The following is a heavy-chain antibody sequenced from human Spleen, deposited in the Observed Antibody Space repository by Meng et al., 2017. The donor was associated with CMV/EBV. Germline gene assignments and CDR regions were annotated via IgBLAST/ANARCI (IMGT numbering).Heavy chain of an antibody. CDR1: GGSFSGYY. V-gene: IGHV4-34*01. J-gene: IGHJ4*02. CDR2: INHSGST. CDR3: ARGGYYYSSGWYSDY. Sequence: GQLPQWGPGLLKPSETLSLTCAVYGGSFSGYYWSWIRQPPGKGLEWIGEINHSGSTNYNPSLKSRVTISVDTSKNQFSLKLSSVTAADTAVYYCARGGYYYSSGWYSDYWGQGTLVTVSS. D-gene: IGHD6-19*01.